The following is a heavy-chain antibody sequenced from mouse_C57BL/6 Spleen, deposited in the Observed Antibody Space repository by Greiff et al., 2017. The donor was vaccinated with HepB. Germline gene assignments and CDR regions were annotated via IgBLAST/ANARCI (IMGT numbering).Heavy chain of an antibody. CDR2: IYPGSGST. CDR1: GYTFTSYW. V-gene: IGHV1-55*01. CDR3: ARSYYYAMDY. J-gene: IGHJ4*01. Sequence: QVQLKESGAELVKPGASVKMSCKASGYTFTSYWITWVKQRPGQGLEWIGDIYPGSGSTNYNEKFKSKATLTVDTSSSTAYMQLSSLTSEDSAVYYCARSYYYAMDYWGQGTSVTVSS.